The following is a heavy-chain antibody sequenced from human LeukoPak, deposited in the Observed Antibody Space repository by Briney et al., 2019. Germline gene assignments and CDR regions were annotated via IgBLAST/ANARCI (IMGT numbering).Heavy chain of an antibody. Sequence: GGSLRLSCAASGFTFSSYAMSWVRQAPGKGLEWVSAISGSGGSTYYADSVKGRFTISRDNSKNTLYLQINSLRAEDTAVYYCARGIAAAGTGLFNWGQGTLLTVSS. J-gene: IGHJ4*02. CDR2: ISGSGGST. CDR3: ARGIAAAGTGLFN. V-gene: IGHV3-23*01. CDR1: GFTFSSYA. D-gene: IGHD6-13*01.